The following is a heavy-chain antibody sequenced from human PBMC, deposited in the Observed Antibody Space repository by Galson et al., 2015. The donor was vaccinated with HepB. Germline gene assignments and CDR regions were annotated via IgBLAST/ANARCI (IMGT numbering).Heavy chain of an antibody. J-gene: IGHJ4*02. V-gene: IGHV3-48*01. CDR2: ISSSSSII. CDR3: ARGMVVQGY. Sequence: SLRLSCAASGFRFYSYSMNWVRQTPGKGLEWVSYISSSSSIINYADSVKGRLTISRDNAKNSLYLQMNSLRLDDTAVYYCARGMVVQGYWGQGALVTVSS. CDR1: GFRFYSYS. D-gene: IGHD3-10*01.